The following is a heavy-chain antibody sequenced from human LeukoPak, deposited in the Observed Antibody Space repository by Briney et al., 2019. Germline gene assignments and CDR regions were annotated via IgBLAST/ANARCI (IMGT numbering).Heavy chain of an antibody. CDR3: ASGSSGWLWYFDL. V-gene: IGHV4-38-2*01. CDR1: GYSISSGYY. D-gene: IGHD6-19*01. Sequence: SETLSLTCAVSGYSISSGYYWGWIRQPPGKGLEWIGSIYDTGSNYYTPSLKSRVTISIDTSKNQFSLKLSSVTAADTAVFYCASGSSGWLWYFDLWGRGTLVTVSS. J-gene: IGHJ2*01. CDR2: IYDTGSN.